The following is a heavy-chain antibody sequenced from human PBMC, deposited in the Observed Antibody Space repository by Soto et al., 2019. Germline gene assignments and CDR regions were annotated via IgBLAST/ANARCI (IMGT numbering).Heavy chain of an antibody. V-gene: IGHV1-18*01. Sequence: QIHLEQSGAVLQKPGASVRVSCKASGYNFFGYEISWVRQAPGQGLEWLGVSRTHISNAKYSQKFQGRVTLSADRSTTTVYMEMRRLTSNDTAVYYCVREGRVLVPGAEGSYMDVWGKGTTVTVSS. CDR2: SRTHISNA. CDR3: VREGRVLVPGAEGSYMDV. CDR1: GYNFFGYE. D-gene: IGHD2-8*02. J-gene: IGHJ6*03.